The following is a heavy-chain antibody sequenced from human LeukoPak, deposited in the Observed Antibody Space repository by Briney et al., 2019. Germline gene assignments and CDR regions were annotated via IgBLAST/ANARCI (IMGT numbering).Heavy chain of an antibody. CDR2: INPNSGGT. CDR1: GYTFTGYY. J-gene: IGHJ4*02. D-gene: IGHD2-21*01. CDR3: ARGGGGYLFDY. V-gene: IGHV1-2*02. Sequence: GASVKVSCKASGYTFTGYYMHWVRQAPGQGLEWMGWINPNSGGTNYALKFQGRVTMTRDTSISTAYMELSRLRSDDTAVYYCARGGGGYLFDYWGQGTLVTVSS.